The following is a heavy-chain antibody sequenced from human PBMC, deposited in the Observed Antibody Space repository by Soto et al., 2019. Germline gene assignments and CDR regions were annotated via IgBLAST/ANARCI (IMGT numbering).Heavy chain of an antibody. V-gene: IGHV1-2*04. D-gene: IGHD6-19*01. CDR1: GYTLTELS. CDR2: INPNSGGT. J-gene: IGHJ4*02. CDR3: ARDLYSSGWYVGIRDKYYFDY. Sequence: GASVKVSCKVSGYTLTELSVHWVRQAPGQGLEWMGWINPNSGGTNYAQKFQGWVTMTRDTSISTAYMELSRLRSDDTAVYYCARDLYSSGWYVGIRDKYYFDYWGQGTLVTVSS.